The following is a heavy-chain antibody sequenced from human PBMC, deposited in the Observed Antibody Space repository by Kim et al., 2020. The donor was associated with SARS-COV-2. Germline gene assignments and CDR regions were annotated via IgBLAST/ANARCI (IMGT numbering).Heavy chain of an antibody. CDR2: ISYSGNT. D-gene: IGHD6-13*01. CDR3: ARHSGPYASSWFDY. CDR1: GASINSNDFC. V-gene: IGHV4-39*01. J-gene: IGHJ4*02. Sequence: SETLSLTCSVSGASINSNDFCWGWVRQPPGKGLQWVGSISYSGNTYNSPSLRSRVTISVDTSKNQFTLRVNSVTGADTAVYYCARHSGPYASSWFDYWGQGRLVTVSS.